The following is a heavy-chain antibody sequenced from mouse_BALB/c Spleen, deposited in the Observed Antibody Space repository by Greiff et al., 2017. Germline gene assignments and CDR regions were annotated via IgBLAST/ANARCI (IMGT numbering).Heavy chain of an antibody. CDR2: ISSGGGST. CDR3: ARHGQVRTYFDV. J-gene: IGHJ1*01. Sequence: EVQLVESGGGLVKPGGSLKLSCAASGFAFSSYDMSWVRQTPEKRLEWVAYISSGGGSTYYPDTVKGRFTISRDNAKNTLYLQMSSLKSEDTAMYYCARHGQVRTYFDVWGAGTTVTVSS. D-gene: IGHD2-14*01. CDR1: GFAFSSYD. V-gene: IGHV5-12-1*01.